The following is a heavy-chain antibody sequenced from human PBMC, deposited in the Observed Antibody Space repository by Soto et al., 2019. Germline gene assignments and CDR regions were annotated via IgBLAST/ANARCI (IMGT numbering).Heavy chain of an antibody. CDR2: ITGSSATI. CDR3: ARDNGMAGSFDP. D-gene: IGHD2-8*01. CDR1: GFTFSAYS. Sequence: EMQLVESGGGLVQPGESLRLSCAASGFTFSAYSMNWVRQAPVKWLEWISYITGSSATIYYADSVKGRFTNARDNAKNSLYLQMNSLRDEDTAIYFCARDNGMAGSFDPLGQGTLVTVSS. V-gene: IGHV3-48*02. J-gene: IGHJ5*02.